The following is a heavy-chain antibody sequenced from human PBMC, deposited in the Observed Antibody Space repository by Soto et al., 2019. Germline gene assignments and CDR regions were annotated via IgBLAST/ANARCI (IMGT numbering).Heavy chain of an antibody. D-gene: IGHD3-10*01. CDR2: INTDTGHT. V-gene: IGHV1-2*02. J-gene: IGHJ4*02. CDR1: GYTFSAYY. CDR3: ARDPIGGGTPYYFDF. Sequence: QVLLVQSGAEVKKPGASVKVSCEASGYTFSAYYIYWVRQAPGQGPEWMGGINTDTGHTDYAPKFQGRVTMTRATSINTAYMELTSLRSDDTAVYYCARDPIGGGTPYYFDFWGQGTLVTVSS.